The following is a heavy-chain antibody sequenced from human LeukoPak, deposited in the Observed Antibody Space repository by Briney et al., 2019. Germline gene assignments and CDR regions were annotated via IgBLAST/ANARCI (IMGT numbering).Heavy chain of an antibody. CDR3: ARSYGSGYYSDVDYYFDY. CDR1: GGSISSGSFY. Sequence: SQTLSLTCTVSGGSISSGSFYWSWIRQPAGKGLEWIGRIYTSGSTNYNPSLKSRVTISVDTSKNQFSLKLSSVTAADTAVYYCARSYGSGYYSDVDYYFDYWGQGTLVTVSS. D-gene: IGHD3-22*01. J-gene: IGHJ4*02. CDR2: IYTSGST. V-gene: IGHV4-61*02.